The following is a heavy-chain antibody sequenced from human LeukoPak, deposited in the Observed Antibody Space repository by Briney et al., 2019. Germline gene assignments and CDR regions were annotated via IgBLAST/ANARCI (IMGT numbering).Heavy chain of an antibody. Sequence: SETLSLTCAVSGYSISSGYYWSWIRQPPGKGREWIGYIYYSGSTSYNPSLKSRVTISVDTSKNQFSLKLSSVTAADTAVYYCARVLRDYSNYGRIDYWGQGTLVTVSS. CDR3: ARVLRDYSNYGRIDY. CDR1: GYSISSGYY. J-gene: IGHJ4*02. CDR2: IYYSGST. V-gene: IGHV4-61*01. D-gene: IGHD4-11*01.